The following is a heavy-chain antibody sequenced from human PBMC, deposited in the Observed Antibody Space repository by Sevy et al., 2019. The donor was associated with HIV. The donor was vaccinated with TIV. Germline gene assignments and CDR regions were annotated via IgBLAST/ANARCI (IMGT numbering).Heavy chain of an antibody. J-gene: IGHJ6*02. CDR3: ARDWDYYGSGSSYYYYYYGMDV. CDR1: GFTFSSYA. D-gene: IGHD3-10*01. V-gene: IGHV3-30*04. CDR2: ISYDGSNK. Sequence: GGSLRLSCAASGFTFSSYAMHWVRQAPGKGLEWVAVISYDGSNKYYADSVKGRFTISRDNSKNTLYLQMNSLGAEDTAVYYCARDWDYYGSGSSYYYYYYGMDVWGQGTTVTVSS.